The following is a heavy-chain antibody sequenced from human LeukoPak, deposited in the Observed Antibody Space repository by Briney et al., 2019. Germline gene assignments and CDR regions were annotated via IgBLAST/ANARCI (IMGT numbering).Heavy chain of an antibody. D-gene: IGHD6-13*01. V-gene: IGHV3-7*01. Sequence: GGSLRLSCAASGLTFNTYYMSWVRQAPGKGLEWVASIKPDGSRKNYVDSVKGRFTISRDNAKNSLYLQMNSLRAEDTAVYYCASNLIAAAPYGYWGQGTLVTVSS. CDR3: ASNLIAAAPYGY. J-gene: IGHJ4*02. CDR1: GLTFNTYY. CDR2: IKPDGSRK.